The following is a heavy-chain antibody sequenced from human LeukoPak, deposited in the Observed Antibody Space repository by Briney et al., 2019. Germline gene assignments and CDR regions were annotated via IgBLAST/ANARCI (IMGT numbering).Heavy chain of an antibody. D-gene: IGHD2-21*02. CDR1: GIGFQGSA. V-gene: IGHV3-73*01. J-gene: IGHJ4*02. Sequence: GGSLRLSCAASGIGFQGSAVHWVRQSSGRGLEWIGCMRDSNKNYATLYGASVRGRFTISRDDSVNTATLQMNSLEIEGTAVYFCIRHVEYVTPDSWGQGTLATVSS. CDR3: IRHVEYVTPDS. CDR2: MRDSNKNYAT.